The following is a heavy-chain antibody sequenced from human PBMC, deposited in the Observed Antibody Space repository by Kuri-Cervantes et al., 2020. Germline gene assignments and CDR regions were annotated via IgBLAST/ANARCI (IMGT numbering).Heavy chain of an antibody. D-gene: IGHD3-16*01. J-gene: IGHJ4*02. CDR3: ARGTMITFGGLDY. V-gene: IGHV2-70*16. CDR1: GGSVSSGSYY. CDR2: IDWDDDK. Sequence: CTVSGGSVSSGSYYWSWIRQPPGKAPEWLARIDWDDDKFYSTSLKTRLIISKDTSKNQVVLTMTNMDPVDTATYYCARGTMITFGGLDYWGQGTLVTVSS.